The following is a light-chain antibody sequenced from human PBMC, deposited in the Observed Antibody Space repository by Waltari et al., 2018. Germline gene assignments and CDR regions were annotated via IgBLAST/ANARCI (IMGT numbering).Light chain of an antibody. CDR3: QQSFILPLT. CDR2: SAS. J-gene: IGKJ4*01. V-gene: IGKV1-39*01. Sequence: KAPNLLIYSASALQSGIPTRFRGSGSGTDFTLTIHSLQREDFATYYCQQSFILPLTFGGGTKVEIK.